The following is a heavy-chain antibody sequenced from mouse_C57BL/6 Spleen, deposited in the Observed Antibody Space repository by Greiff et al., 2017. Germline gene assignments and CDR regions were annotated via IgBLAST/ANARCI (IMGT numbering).Heavy chain of an antibody. J-gene: IGHJ4*01. D-gene: IGHD2-2*01. V-gene: IGHV1-82*01. Sequence: VQLQQSGPELVKPGASVKISCKASGYAFSSSWMNWVKQRPGKGLEWIGRIYPGDGDTHYTGKFKGKATLTADKASSTAYMQLSSLTSEDSAVYFCARDGYDGAMDYWGQGTSVTVSS. CDR2: IYPGDGDT. CDR3: ARDGYDGAMDY. CDR1: GYAFSSSW.